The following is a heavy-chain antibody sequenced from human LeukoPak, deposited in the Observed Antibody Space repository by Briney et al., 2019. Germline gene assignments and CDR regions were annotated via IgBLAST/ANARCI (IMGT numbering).Heavy chain of an antibody. D-gene: IGHD3-22*01. CDR3: ARDPLEDSSGHAVIDY. CDR1: GYTFTSYY. J-gene: IGHJ4*02. CDR2: INPSGGST. Sequence: ASVKVSCKASGYTFTSYYIHWVRQAPGQGLEGMGIINPSGGSTTYAQKFKGRVTKTRDTSTSTVYMELSSLRSDDEAVYYCARDPLEDSSGHAVIDYWGQGTLVTVSS. V-gene: IGHV1-46*03.